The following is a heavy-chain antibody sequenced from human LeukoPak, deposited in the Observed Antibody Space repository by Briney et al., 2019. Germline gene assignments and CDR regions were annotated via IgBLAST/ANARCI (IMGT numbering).Heavy chain of an antibody. CDR2: IKQDGSAE. V-gene: IGHV3-7*01. Sequence: GGSLRLSCVASGFTFNRYWMSWVRQAPGKGLEWVANIKQDGSAENYVDSVRGRFTISRDNAKNSLYLQVNSLRAEDSALYYCVRDRDSGYDSLYYYYYMDVWGRGTTVTVSS. CDR3: VRDRDSGYDSLYYYYYMDV. J-gene: IGHJ6*03. CDR1: GFTFNRYW. D-gene: IGHD5-12*01.